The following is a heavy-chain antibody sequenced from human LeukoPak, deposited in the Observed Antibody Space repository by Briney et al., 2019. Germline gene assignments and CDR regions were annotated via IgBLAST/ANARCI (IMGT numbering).Heavy chain of an antibody. CDR1: GFTFSSYS. Sequence: GGSLRLSCAASGFTFSSYSMNWVRQAPGKGLEWVSSISSSSSYIYYADSVKGRFTISRDNAKNSMYLQVNSLRAEDTGTYYCARENYGGVDYWGQGTLVTVSS. CDR2: ISSSSSYI. D-gene: IGHD4-23*01. J-gene: IGHJ4*02. V-gene: IGHV3-21*01. CDR3: ARENYGGVDY.